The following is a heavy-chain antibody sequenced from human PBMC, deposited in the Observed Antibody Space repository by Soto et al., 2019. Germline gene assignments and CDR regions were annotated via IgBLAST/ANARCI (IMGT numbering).Heavy chain of an antibody. J-gene: IGHJ6*02. CDR1: GFTFSSYG. Sequence: QVQLVESGGGVVQPGRSLRLSCAASGFTFSSYGMHWVRQAPGKGLEWVAVIWYDGSNKYYAESVKGRSTSSRDNSKNTQYLQRNSLRAEGAAVYYCARDPVIAARPGGEHYYYYGMDVWGQGTTVTVSS. D-gene: IGHD6-6*01. V-gene: IGHV3-33*01. CDR3: ARDPVIAARPGGEHYYYYGMDV. CDR2: IWYDGSNK.